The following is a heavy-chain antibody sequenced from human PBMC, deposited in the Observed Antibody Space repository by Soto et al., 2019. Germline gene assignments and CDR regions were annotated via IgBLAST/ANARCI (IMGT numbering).Heavy chain of an antibody. CDR3: ARVRRRDWEMKQMVTYYYYGMDV. V-gene: IGHV3-7*01. D-gene: IGHD6-13*01. CDR2: INQDGSEK. CDR1: GFTFSFYW. Sequence: EVQLVESGGGLVQPGGSLRLSCAASGFTFSFYWMSWVRQAPGKGLEWVANINQDGSEKYYVDSVKGRFTISRDDAKNSLYLQMNSLGAEDTAVYYCARVRRRDWEMKQMVTYYYYGMDVWGQGTTVTVSS. J-gene: IGHJ6*02.